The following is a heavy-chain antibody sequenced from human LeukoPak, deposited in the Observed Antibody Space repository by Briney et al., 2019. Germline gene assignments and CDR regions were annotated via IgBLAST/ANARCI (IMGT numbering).Heavy chain of an antibody. D-gene: IGHD3-22*01. CDR1: GGSISSSSYY. J-gene: IGHJ4*02. V-gene: IGHV4-61*02. CDR2: IYTSGST. Sequence: SQTLSLTCTVSGGSISSSSYYWSWIRQPAGKGLEWIGRIYTSGSTNYNPSLKSRVTISVDTSKNQFSLKLSSVTAADTAVYYCARMGWDSSGYYYVPSTFDYWGQGTLVTVSS. CDR3: ARMGWDSSGYYYVPSTFDY.